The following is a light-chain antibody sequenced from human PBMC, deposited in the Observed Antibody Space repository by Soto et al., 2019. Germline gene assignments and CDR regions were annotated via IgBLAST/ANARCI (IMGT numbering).Light chain of an antibody. CDR2: SNN. V-gene: IGLV1-44*01. CDR3: AAWDDSLNGRNWV. Sequence: QSVLTQPPSASGTPGQRVTISCSGSSSNIGSNTVNWYQQLPGTAPKLLIYSNNQRPSGVPDRFSGSKSGTSASLAISGLQSEDEADYYWAAWDDSLNGRNWVFGGVTKLTVL. J-gene: IGLJ3*02. CDR1: SSNIGSNT.